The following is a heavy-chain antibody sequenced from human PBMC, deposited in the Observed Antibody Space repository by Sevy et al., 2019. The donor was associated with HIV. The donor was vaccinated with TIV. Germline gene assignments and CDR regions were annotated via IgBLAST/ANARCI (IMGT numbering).Heavy chain of an antibody. V-gene: IGHV1-8*01. CDR3: ARRGIVVVPAANYYYYGMDV. CDR2: MNPNSGNT. D-gene: IGHD2-2*01. J-gene: IGHJ6*02. Sequence: ASVKVSCKASGYTFTSYDINWVRQATGQGLEWMGWMNPNSGNTGYAQKFQGRVTMTRNTSISTAYMELSSLRSEDTAGYYCARRGIVVVPAANYYYYGMDVWGQGTTVTVSS. CDR1: GYTFTSYD.